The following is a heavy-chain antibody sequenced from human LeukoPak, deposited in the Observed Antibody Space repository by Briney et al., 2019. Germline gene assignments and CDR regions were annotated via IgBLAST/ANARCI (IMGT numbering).Heavy chain of an antibody. CDR1: GYTFTGYY. J-gene: IGHJ4*02. CDR3: ARGDILTGYYFDY. CDR2: INPNSGGT. Sequence: GASVKVSCKASGYTFTGYYMHWVRQAPGQGLEWMGWINPNSGGTNYAQKFQGRVTMTRDTSISTAYMELSRLRSDDTAVYYCARGDILTGYYFDYWGQGTLVTVSS. D-gene: IGHD3-9*01. V-gene: IGHV1-2*02.